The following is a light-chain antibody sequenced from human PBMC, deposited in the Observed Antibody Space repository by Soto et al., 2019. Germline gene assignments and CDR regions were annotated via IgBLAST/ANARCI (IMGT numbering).Light chain of an antibody. CDR1: QNIYSN. CDR2: RAS. Sequence: IVMTQSPATLSVSPGERATLSCRASQNIYSNVAWYQQRPGQAPRLLIYRASTRAPGIPARFSGSGSGTECTITISSLQSEDFAVYYCQQYNNWPLTFGPGTRLEIK. CDR3: QQYNNWPLT. J-gene: IGKJ5*01. V-gene: IGKV3-15*01.